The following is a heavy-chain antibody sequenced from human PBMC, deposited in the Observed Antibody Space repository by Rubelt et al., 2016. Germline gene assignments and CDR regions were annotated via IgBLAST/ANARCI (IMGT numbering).Heavy chain of an antibody. CDR2: IIPIFGTA. V-gene: IGHV1-69*01. CDR1: GGTFRSYA. CDR3: ARDRTWLVPGLDAFDI. D-gene: IGHD6-19*01. J-gene: IGHJ3*02. Sequence: QVQLVQSGAEVKKPGSSVMVSCKASGGTFRSYAISWVRQAPGQGLEWMGGIIPIFGTATYAQKFQGRVTIIADESTSTSYMELSSLRSEDTAVYYCARDRTWLVPGLDAFDIWGQGTMVTVSS.